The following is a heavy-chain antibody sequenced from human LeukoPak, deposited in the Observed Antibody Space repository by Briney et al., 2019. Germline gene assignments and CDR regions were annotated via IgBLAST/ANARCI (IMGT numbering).Heavy chain of an antibody. CDR1: GFAFSSYA. CDR2: ISGSGGST. J-gene: IGHJ5*02. Sequence: PGGSLRLSCAASGFAFSSYAMSWVRQTPGKGLEGVSGISGSGGSTYYADSVKGRFTISRDNSKNTLYLQMNSLRAEDTAVYYCAKEFRDYVWGTQEGWFDPWGQGTLVTVSS. CDR3: AKEFRDYVWGTQEGWFDP. V-gene: IGHV3-23*01. D-gene: IGHD3-16*01.